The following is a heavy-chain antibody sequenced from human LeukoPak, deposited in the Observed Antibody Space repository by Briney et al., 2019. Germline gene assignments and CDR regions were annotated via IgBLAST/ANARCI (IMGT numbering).Heavy chain of an antibody. D-gene: IGHD2-2*01. V-gene: IGHV4-34*08. CDR3: AIHIVVVPVAKKKNWFDP. Sequence: GSLRLSCAASGFTFTSYAMYWVRQPPGKGLEWIGEINHSGSTNYNPSLKSRVTISVDTSKNQFSLKLSSVTAADTAVYYCAIHIVVVPVAKKKNWFDPWGQGTLVTVSS. J-gene: IGHJ5*02. CDR1: GFTFTSYA. CDR2: INHSGST.